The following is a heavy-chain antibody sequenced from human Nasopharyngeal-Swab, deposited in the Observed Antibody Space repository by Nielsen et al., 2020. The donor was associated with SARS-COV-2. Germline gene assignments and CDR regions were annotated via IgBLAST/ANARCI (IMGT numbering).Heavy chain of an antibody. V-gene: IGHV7-4-1*02. D-gene: IGHD4-17*01. Sequence: ASVKVSCKASGYTFATYAMNWVRQAPGQGLEWMGWINTNTGNPTYAQGFTGRFVFSLDTSVSTAYLQISSLKAEDTAVYYCARDLRTDAFDIWGEGTMVTVSS. CDR3: ARDLRTDAFDI. CDR1: GYTFATYA. CDR2: INTNTGNP. J-gene: IGHJ3*02.